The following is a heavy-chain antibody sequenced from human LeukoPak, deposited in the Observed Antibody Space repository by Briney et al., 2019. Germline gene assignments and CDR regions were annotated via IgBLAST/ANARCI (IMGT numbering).Heavy chain of an antibody. J-gene: IGHJ5*02. V-gene: IGHV3-7*03. CDR2: IKQDGSEK. CDR1: GFTFSSYW. CDR3: AREGGGNWFDP. D-gene: IGHD3-16*01. Sequence: GGSLRLSCAASGFTFSSYWMSWVRQAPGKGREWGANIKQDGSEKYYVDSVKGRFTISRDNAKNSLYLQMNSLRAEDTAVYYCAREGGGNWFDPWGQGTLVTVSS.